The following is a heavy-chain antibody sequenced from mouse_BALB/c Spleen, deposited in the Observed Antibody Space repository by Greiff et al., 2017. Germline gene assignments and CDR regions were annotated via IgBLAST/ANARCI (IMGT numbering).Heavy chain of an antibody. CDR1: GFTFSNYW. Sequence: EVKVEESGGGLVQPGGSMKLSCVASGFTFSNYWMNWVRQSPEKGLEWVAEIRLKSNNYATHYAESVKGRFTISRDDSKSSVYLQMNNLRAEDTGIYYCIKYGNLYAMDYWGQGTSVTVSS. D-gene: IGHD2-10*02. CDR3: IKYGNLYAMDY. CDR2: IRLKSNNYAT. V-gene: IGHV6-6*02. J-gene: IGHJ4*01.